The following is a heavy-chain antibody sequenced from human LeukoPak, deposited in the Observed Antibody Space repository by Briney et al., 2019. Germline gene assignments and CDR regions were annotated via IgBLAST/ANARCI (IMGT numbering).Heavy chain of an antibody. CDR2: INPSGGST. CDR3: ARFEDGSSWPWPGLDY. V-gene: IGHV1-46*01. Sequence: ASVKVSCKASGYTFTSYGISWVRQAPGQGLEWMGIINPSGGSTSYAQKFQGRVTMTRDTSTSTAYMELRSLRTDDTAMYYCARFEDGSSWPWPGLDYWGQGTLVTVSS. CDR1: GYTFTSYG. J-gene: IGHJ4*02. D-gene: IGHD6-13*01.